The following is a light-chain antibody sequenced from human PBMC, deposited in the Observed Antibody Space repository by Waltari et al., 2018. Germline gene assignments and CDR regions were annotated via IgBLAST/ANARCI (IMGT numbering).Light chain of an antibody. CDR2: DVS. CDR3: NSYTSSSTWV. Sequence: QSALTQPASVSGSPGQSITISCTGTSSDVGGYNYFSWYQQHPGKAPKVMIYDVSNRPSGVSDRFSGTKSGNTASLTISGLQAEDEADYYCNSYTSSSTWVFGGGTKLTVL. J-gene: IGLJ3*02. V-gene: IGLV2-14*03. CDR1: SSDVGGYNY.